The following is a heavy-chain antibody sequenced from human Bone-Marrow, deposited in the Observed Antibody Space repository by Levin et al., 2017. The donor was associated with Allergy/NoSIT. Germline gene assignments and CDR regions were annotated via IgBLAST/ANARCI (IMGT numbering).Heavy chain of an antibody. D-gene: IGHD6-13*01. CDR3: ARDDLTAGTGTQLFDC. Sequence: QTGESLKISCAASGFTFSSYWVNWVRQAPGKGLEWVASIKPDGSEKYYVDSVKGRFTISRDNAKSSLYLQMNSLGAEDTAVYYCARDDLTAGTGTQLFDCWGQGTLVSVSS. CDR2: IKPDGSEK. V-gene: IGHV3-7*01. J-gene: IGHJ4*02. CDR1: GFTFSSYW.